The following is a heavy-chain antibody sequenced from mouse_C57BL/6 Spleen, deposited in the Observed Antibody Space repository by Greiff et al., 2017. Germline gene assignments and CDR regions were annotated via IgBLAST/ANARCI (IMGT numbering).Heavy chain of an antibody. CDR1: GYAFSSYW. CDR2: IYPGDGDT. Sequence: QVHVKQSGAELVKPGASVKISCKASGYAFSSYWMNWVKQRPGKGLEWIGQIYPGDGDTNYNGKFKGKATLTADKSSSTAYMQLSSLTSEDSAVYFCARGKLGQFDYWGQGTTLTVSS. CDR3: ARGKLGQFDY. J-gene: IGHJ2*01. D-gene: IGHD4-1*01. V-gene: IGHV1-80*01.